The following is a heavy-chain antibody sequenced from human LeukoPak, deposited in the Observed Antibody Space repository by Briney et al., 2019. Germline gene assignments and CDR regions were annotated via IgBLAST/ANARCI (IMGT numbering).Heavy chain of an antibody. CDR2: INPNSGGT. CDR3: ARDNSVTTTLYYYYYYMDV. CDR1: GYTFTGYY. V-gene: IGHV1-2*02. J-gene: IGHJ6*03. D-gene: IGHD4-11*01. Sequence: GASVKVSCKASGYTFTGYYMHWVRQAPGQGLEWMGWINPNSGGTNYAQKFQGRVTMTRDTSISTAYMELSRLRSDDTAVYYCARDNSVTTTLYYYYYYMDVWGKGTTVTVSS.